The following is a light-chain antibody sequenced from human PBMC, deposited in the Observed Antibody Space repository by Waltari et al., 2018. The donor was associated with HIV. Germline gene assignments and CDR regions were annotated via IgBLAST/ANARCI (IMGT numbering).Light chain of an antibody. CDR1: DSDFGLYNF. J-gene: IGLJ3*02. CDR3: ASFTADNTVL. CDR2: DVD. V-gene: IGLV2-14*03. Sequence: AVTQPASVSGLPGQSTTISCTGGDSDFGLYNFVAWYQPHAGKPPNLILYDVDSRSSGVSDRFSGAISGNTASLTISELRAEDEAHYYCASFTADNTVLFGGGTEVTVL.